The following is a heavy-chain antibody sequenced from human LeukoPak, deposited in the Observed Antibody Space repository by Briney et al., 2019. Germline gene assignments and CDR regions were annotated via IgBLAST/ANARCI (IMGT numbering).Heavy chain of an antibody. D-gene: IGHD1-26*01. CDR1: GFTFSSYS. CDR3: GREIPSGSYAPDY. V-gene: IGHV3-21*05. CDR2: ISSSGRSI. J-gene: IGHJ4*02. Sequence: PGGSLRLSCAASGFTFSSYSMNWVRQAAGKGLEWVSYISSSGRSILYADSVKGRFTVSRDNAKNSLYLQMNNLRAEDTAVYYCGREIPSGSYAPDYWGQGILVIVSS.